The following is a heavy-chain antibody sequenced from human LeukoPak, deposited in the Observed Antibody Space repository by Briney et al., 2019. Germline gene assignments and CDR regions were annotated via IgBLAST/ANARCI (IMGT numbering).Heavy chain of an antibody. CDR2: ISGSSGST. J-gene: IGHJ4*02. CDR1: GFTFSSYA. Sequence: PGGSLRLSCAASGFTFSSYAMSWVRQAPGKGLEWVSAISGSSGSTYYADSVKGRFTISRDNSKNTLYLLMNSLRAEDTAVYYCAKSLPSSMFFDYWGQGTLVTVSS. CDR3: AKSLPSSMFFDY. D-gene: IGHD2-2*01. V-gene: IGHV3-23*01.